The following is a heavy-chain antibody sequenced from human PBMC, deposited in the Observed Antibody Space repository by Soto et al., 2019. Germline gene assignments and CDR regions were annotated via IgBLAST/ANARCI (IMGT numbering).Heavy chain of an antibody. CDR3: AKVSWEGDYYDSSGYLFDY. Sequence: EVQLLESGGGLVQPGGSLRLSCAASGFTFSSYAMSWVRQAPGKGLEWVSAISGSGGSTYYADSVKGRFTISRDNSKNTLYLQMNSLRAEDTAVYYCAKVSWEGDYYDSSGYLFDYWGQGTLVTVSS. CDR2: ISGSGGST. V-gene: IGHV3-23*01. D-gene: IGHD3-22*01. CDR1: GFTFSSYA. J-gene: IGHJ4*02.